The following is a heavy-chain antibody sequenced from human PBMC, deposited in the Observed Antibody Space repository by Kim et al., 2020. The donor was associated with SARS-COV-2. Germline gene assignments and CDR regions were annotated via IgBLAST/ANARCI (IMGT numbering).Heavy chain of an antibody. CDR3: ARSYSTHYSYGMDV. J-gene: IGHJ6*02. D-gene: IGHD4-4*01. V-gene: IGHV3-30*19. Sequence: GGSLRLSCAVSGFTLSSYGMHWARQAPGKGLEWVAGIWYDGSNQYYSDSVKGRFTISRDISKNTVYLQMNSLRADDTAVYHCARSYSTHYSYGMDVWDQGTTVTVSS. CDR1: GFTLSSYG. CDR2: IWYDGSNQ.